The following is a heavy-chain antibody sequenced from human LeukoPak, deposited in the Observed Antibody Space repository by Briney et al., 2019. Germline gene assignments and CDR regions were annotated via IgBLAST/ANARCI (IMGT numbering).Heavy chain of an antibody. CDR1: GFIFSSYA. J-gene: IGHJ4*02. CDR2: IWYDGSNK. Sequence: GGSLRLSCAASGFIFSSYAMHWVRQAPGKGLEWVAVIWYDGSNKYYADSVKGRFTISRDNSKNTLYLQMNSLRAEDTAVYYCARGLVAGLIDYWGQGTLVTVSS. D-gene: IGHD2-15*01. CDR3: ARGLVAGLIDY. V-gene: IGHV3-33*08.